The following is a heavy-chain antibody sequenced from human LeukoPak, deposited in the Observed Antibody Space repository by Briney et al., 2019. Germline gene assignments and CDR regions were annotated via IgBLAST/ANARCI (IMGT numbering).Heavy chain of an antibody. Sequence: PGGSLRLSCAASGFTFSSYGMHWVRQAPGKGLEWVAVISYDGSNKYYADSVKGRFTISRDNSKNTLYLQMNILRAEDTAVYYCANEYYYGSGSYYNSPDAFDIWGQGTMVTVSS. CDR2: ISYDGSNK. V-gene: IGHV3-30*18. D-gene: IGHD3-10*01. CDR3: ANEYYYGSGSYYNSPDAFDI. CDR1: GFTFSSYG. J-gene: IGHJ3*02.